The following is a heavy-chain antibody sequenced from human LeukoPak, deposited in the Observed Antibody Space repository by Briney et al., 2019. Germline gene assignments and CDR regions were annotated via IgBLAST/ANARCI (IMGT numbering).Heavy chain of an antibody. Sequence: PSETLSLTCTVSGGSLSSYYWNWIRQPAGKGLEWIGRIYTSRSTNYNPSLKSRVTMSVDTSKNQFSLKLSSVTAADTAVYYCARDKSRTYGSADAFDIWGQGTMVTVSS. CDR1: GGSLSSYY. CDR3: ARDKSRTYGSADAFDI. D-gene: IGHD3-10*01. V-gene: IGHV4-4*07. J-gene: IGHJ3*02. CDR2: IYTSRST.